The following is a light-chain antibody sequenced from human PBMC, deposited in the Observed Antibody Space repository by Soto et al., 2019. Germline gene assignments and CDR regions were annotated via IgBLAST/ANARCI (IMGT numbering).Light chain of an antibody. V-gene: IGKV1-5*01. CDR2: DAS. CDR1: QSISNW. CDR3: QQYNTYSYT. Sequence: DIQMTQSPSTLSASVGDRVTITCRASQSISNWLAWYQQRPGEAPKLLMYDASTLENWVPSRFSGSGSGTEFTLTISGLLPDDFATYYCQQYNTYSYTFGQGTKVDIK. J-gene: IGKJ2*01.